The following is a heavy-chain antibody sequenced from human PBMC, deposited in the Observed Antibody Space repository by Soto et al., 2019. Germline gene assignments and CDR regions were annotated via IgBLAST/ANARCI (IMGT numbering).Heavy chain of an antibody. CDR3: ARDVWETTSMYYGLDV. Sequence: PGGSLRLSCAASGFAFSSYAMSWVRLAPGKGLEWVSGITGSGAITYYTDSVKGRFTISRDKSKNPLYLQMHSLRAEDTAVYYCARDVWETTSMYYGLDVWGLGTTVTVSS. CDR2: ITGSGAIT. CDR1: GFAFSSYA. V-gene: IGHV3-23*01. D-gene: IGHD1-26*01. J-gene: IGHJ6*02.